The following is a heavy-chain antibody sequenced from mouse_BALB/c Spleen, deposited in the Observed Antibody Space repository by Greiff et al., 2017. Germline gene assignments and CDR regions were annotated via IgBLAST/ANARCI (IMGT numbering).Heavy chain of an antibody. CDR1: GYTFSSYW. Sequence: QVQLKQSGAELMKPGASVKISCKATGYTFSSYWIEWVKQRPGHGLEWIGEILPGSGSTNYNEKFKGKATFTADTSSNTAYMQLSSLTSEDSAVYYCARKDYYGSSYGDYWGQGTSVTVSS. D-gene: IGHD1-1*01. V-gene: IGHV1-9*01. CDR3: ARKDYYGSSYGDY. CDR2: ILPGSGST. J-gene: IGHJ4*01.